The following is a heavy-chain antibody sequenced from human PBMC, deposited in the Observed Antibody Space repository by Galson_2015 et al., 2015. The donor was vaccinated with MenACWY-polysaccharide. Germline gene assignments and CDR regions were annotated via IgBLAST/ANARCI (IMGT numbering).Heavy chain of an antibody. CDR2: T. CDR3: AKDSTDFWSVAGRFDH. V-gene: IGHV3-23*01. Sequence: TYYADSVKGRFTISRGNSKNTLYLQMNSLRAEDTAVYYCAKDSTDFWSVAGRFDHWGQGTLVTVSS. D-gene: IGHD3-3*01. J-gene: IGHJ5*02.